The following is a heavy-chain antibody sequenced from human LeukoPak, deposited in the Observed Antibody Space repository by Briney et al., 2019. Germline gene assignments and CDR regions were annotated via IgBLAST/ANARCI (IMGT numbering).Heavy chain of an antibody. J-gene: IGHJ5*02. Sequence: SETLSLTCSVSGGSISSYYWSWIRRPPGKGLEWIGYIYYSGSTNYNPSLKSRVTISVDTSKNQFSLKLSSVTAADTAVYYCARTHGSGSYNNWFDPWGQGTLVTVSS. CDR1: GGSISSYY. CDR3: ARTHGSGSYNNWFDP. D-gene: IGHD3-10*01. V-gene: IGHV4-59*01. CDR2: IYYSGST.